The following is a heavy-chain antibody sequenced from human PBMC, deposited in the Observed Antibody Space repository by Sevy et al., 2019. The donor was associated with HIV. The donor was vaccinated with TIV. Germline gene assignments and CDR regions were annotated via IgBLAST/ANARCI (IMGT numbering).Heavy chain of an antibody. CDR1: GLTFNKAW. V-gene: IGHV3-15*01. CDR2: IKSNSDGGTT. Sequence: GGSLRLSCAASGLTFNKAWMTWVRQTPGKGLEWVGRIKSNSDGGTTDYAAPVKGRFTLSRDEAKNTQYLQMNSLKTEDTAVYYCTTKGDFWSGYQYFNNWGQGTLVTVSS. CDR3: TTKGDFWSGYQYFNN. D-gene: IGHD3-3*01. J-gene: IGHJ4*02.